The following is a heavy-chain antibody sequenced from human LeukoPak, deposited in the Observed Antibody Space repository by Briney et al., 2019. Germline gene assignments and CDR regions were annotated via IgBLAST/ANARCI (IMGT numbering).Heavy chain of an antibody. CDR2: MNPNSGNT. CDR3: ARGRKHYYGSGSYRQYNWFDP. D-gene: IGHD3-10*01. J-gene: IGHJ5*02. V-gene: IGHV1-8*01. CDR1: GYTFTSYD. Sequence: ASVKVSCKASGYTFTSYDINWVRQATGQGLEWMGWMNPNSGNTGYAQKFQGRVTMTRNTSISTAYMELSSLRSEDTAVYYCARGRKHYYGSGSYRQYNWFDPWGQGTLVTVSS.